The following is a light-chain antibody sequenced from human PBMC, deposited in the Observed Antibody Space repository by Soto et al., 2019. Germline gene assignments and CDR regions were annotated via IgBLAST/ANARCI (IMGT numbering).Light chain of an antibody. CDR1: QTVSRY. CDR3: QKRRTWPFLT. J-gene: IGKJ4*01. V-gene: IGKV3-11*01. CDR2: YAS. Sequence: VLTQSPATLSLSPGERATLSCRASQTVSRYLAWYQQKPGQAPRLLIYYASNRATGIPARFSGSGSGTDYTLTISSLEPEDFAVYYCQKRRTWPFLTFGGGTKVEI.